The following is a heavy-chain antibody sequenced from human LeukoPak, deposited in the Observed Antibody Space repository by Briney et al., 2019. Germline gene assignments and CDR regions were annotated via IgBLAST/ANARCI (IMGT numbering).Heavy chain of an antibody. Sequence: GGSLRLSCAASGFTFSTSPMNWVRQAPGKGPEWVSYISSSSGTIYYADSVKGRFTISRDNAENSLYLQMNSLRAEDTAVYYCARGPGSGHYFDYWGQGTLVTVSS. J-gene: IGHJ4*02. CDR1: GFTFSTSP. CDR3: ARGPGSGHYFDY. V-gene: IGHV3-48*04. D-gene: IGHD2-15*01. CDR2: ISSSSGTI.